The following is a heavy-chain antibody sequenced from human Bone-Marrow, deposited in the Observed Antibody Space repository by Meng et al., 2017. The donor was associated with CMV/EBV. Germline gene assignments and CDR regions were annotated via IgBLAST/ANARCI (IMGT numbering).Heavy chain of an antibody. D-gene: IGHD1-7*01. CDR2: ISAYNGNT. CDR1: GYTFTSYG. Sequence: ASVKVSCKASGYTFTSYGISWVRQAPGQGLEWMGWISAYNGNTNYAQKLQGRVTMTTDTSTSTAYMELRSLRSDDTAVYYCARVSFNWNYEAINYWAQGTLATFPS. J-gene: IGHJ4*02. CDR3: ARVSFNWNYEAINY. V-gene: IGHV1-18*01.